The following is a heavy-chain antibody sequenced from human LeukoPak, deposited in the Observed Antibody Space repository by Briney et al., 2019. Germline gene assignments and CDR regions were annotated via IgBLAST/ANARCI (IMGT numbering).Heavy chain of an antibody. J-gene: IGHJ5*02. CDR1: GGSFSGYY. CDR3: ARRARDFWSGYTARWFDP. D-gene: IGHD3-3*01. V-gene: IGHV4-34*01. CDR2: INHSGST. Sequence: SETLSLTCAVSGGSFSGYYWSWIRQPPGKGLEWIGEINHSGSTNYNPSLKSRVTISVDTSKNQFSLKLSSVTAADTAVYYCARRARDFWSGYTARWFDPWGQGTLVSVSS.